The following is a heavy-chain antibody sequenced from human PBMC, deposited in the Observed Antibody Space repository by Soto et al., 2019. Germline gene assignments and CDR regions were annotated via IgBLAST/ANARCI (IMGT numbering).Heavy chain of an antibody. CDR2: ISASTTFI. J-gene: IGHJ3*02. V-gene: IGHV3-48*02. D-gene: IGHD6-13*01. Sequence: EVQLVESGGGLVQPGGSLRLSCAASGFTFNTYPMNWVRQAPGKGLEWISYISASTTFISYADSVRGRFAISRDNAENSLYLQMNSLRDEDTAVYYCAGDSAHAFDIWGQGTMVTVSS. CDR1: GFTFNTYP. CDR3: AGDSAHAFDI.